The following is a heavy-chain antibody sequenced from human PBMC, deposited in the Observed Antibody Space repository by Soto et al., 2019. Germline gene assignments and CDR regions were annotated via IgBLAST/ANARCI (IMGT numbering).Heavy chain of an antibody. CDR2: ASAYNGNT. Sequence: QVQLVQSGAEVKKPGASVKVSCKASGYSFYSYGISWVRQAPGQGLEWMGWASAYNGNTNYAQKLQGRVTMTTDTSTRTACMEMRRLRSSDTAVYYCARDVGDYDSRDTRGIIQYRGQGTLVTVSS. D-gene: IGHD3-22*01. J-gene: IGHJ1*01. CDR1: GYSFYSYG. V-gene: IGHV1-18*01. CDR3: ARDVGDYDSRDTRGIIQY.